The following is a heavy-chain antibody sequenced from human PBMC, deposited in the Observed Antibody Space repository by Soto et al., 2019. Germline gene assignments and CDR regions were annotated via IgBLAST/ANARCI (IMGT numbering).Heavy chain of an antibody. CDR2: IYPGDSDT. CDR1: GYSLTSYW. CDR3: ARNGITAKYYYYGMDV. V-gene: IGHV5-51*01. J-gene: IGHJ6*02. D-gene: IGHD1-20*01. Sequence: GESLKISCKGSGYSLTSYWIGWVRQMPGKGLEWMGIIYPGDSDTRYSPSFQGQVTISADKSISTAYLQWSSLKASDTAMYYCARNGITAKYYYYGMDVWGQGTTVTVSS.